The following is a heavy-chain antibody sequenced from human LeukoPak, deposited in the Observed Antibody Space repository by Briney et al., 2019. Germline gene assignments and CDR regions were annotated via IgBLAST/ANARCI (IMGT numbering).Heavy chain of an antibody. V-gene: IGHV1-2*02. CDR2: INPNSGGT. J-gene: IGHJ4*02. CDR1: GYTFTGYY. Sequence: ASVKVSCKASGYTFTGYYMHWVRQAPGQGLEWMGWINPNSGGTNYAQKFQGRVTTTRDTSISTAYMELSRLRSDDTAVYYCARDRGAGYNPIDYWGQGTLVTVSS. D-gene: IGHD5-24*01. CDR3: ARDRGAGYNPIDY.